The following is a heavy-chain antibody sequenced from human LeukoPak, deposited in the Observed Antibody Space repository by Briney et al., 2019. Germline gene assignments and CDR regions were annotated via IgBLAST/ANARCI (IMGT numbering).Heavy chain of an antibody. J-gene: IGHJ3*02. D-gene: IGHD2-2*01. V-gene: IGHV4-39*07. CDR3: ARGDCSSTSCYVGSDAFDI. CDR1: GGSISSSSHY. Sequence: SETLSLTCTVSGGSISSSSHYWGWIRQPPGKGLEWIGEINHSGSTNYNPSLKSRVTISVDTSKNQFSLKLSSVTAADTAVYYCARGDCSSTSCYVGSDAFDIWGQGTVVTVSS. CDR2: INHSGST.